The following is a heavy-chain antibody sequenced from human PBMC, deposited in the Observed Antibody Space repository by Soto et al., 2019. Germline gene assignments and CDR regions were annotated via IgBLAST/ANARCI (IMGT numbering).Heavy chain of an antibody. J-gene: IGHJ4*02. Sequence: PSETLSLTCTVSGGSISSYYWSWIRQPPGKGLEWIGYIYYSGSTNYNPSLKSRVTISVDTSKNQFSLKLSSVTAADTAVYYCARLPTTVVKGGYCFDYWGQGPLVTVSS. V-gene: IGHV4-59*01. CDR1: GGSISSYY. CDR3: ARLPTTVVKGGYCFDY. CDR2: IYYSGST. D-gene: IGHD1-1*01.